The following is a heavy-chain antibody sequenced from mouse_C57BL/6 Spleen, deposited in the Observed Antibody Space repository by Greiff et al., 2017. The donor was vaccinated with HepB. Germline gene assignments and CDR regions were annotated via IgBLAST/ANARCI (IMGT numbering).Heavy chain of an antibody. D-gene: IGHD2-1*01. Sequence: DVQLQESGPGLVKPSQSLSLTCSVTGYSITSGYYWNWIRQFPGNKLEWMGYISYDGSNNYNPSLKNRISITRDTSKNQFFLKLNSVTTEDTATYYCAREGIYYGNSWFAYWGQGTLVTVSA. CDR2: ISYDGSN. CDR3: AREGIYYGNSWFAY. CDR1: GYSITSGYY. J-gene: IGHJ3*01. V-gene: IGHV3-6*01.